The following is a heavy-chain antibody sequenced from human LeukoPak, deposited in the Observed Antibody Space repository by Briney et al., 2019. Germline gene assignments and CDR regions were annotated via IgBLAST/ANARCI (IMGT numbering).Heavy chain of an antibody. D-gene: IGHD2-2*01. V-gene: IGHV3-30*18. CDR1: GFTFSSYG. CDR3: AKGMPTPYSFDY. J-gene: IGHJ4*02. Sequence: GGSLRLSCAASGFTFSSYGMHWVRQAPGKGRDGVAVISYDGSNKYYADSVKGRFTISRDNSKNTLYLQMNSLRAEDTAVYSCAKGMPTPYSFDYWGQGTLVTVYS. CDR2: ISYDGSNK.